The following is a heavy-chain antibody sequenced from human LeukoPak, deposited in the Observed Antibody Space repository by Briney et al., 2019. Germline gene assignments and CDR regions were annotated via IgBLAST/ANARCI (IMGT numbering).Heavy chain of an antibody. CDR2: ISLAGQT. D-gene: IGHD1-26*01. CDR1: GGSISGTNW. CDR3: SRESGPFCPFGY. V-gene: IGHV4-4*02. J-gene: IGHJ4*02. Sequence: NASGTLFLTCGVSGGSISGTNWWSWVRQPPGQGLEWIGEISLAGQTNYNPSLNGRVTMSLDKSSNQLSLHLTSVTAADTATYFCSRESGPFCPFGYWGQGTLVIVSS.